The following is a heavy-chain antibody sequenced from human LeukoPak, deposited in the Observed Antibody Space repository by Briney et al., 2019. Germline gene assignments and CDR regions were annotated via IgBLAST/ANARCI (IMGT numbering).Heavy chain of an antibody. CDR3: ARDLVSGSYLHFDY. CDR2: ISSSSSTI. CDR1: GFTFSSYS. V-gene: IGHV3-48*04. D-gene: IGHD1-26*01. J-gene: IGHJ4*02. Sequence: PGGSLRLSCAASGFTFSSYSMNWVRQAPGKGLEWVSYISSSSSTIYYADSVKGRFTISRDNAKNSLYLQMNSLRAEDTAVYYCARDLVSGSYLHFDYWGQGTLVTVSS.